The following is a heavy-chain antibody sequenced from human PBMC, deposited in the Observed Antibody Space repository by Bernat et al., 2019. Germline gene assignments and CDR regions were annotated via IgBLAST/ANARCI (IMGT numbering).Heavy chain of an antibody. D-gene: IGHD3-10*01. CDR2: IFYTGST. CDR1: GGSISRYY. CDR3: ARDPPPHYYGSGSN. Sequence: QVQLQESGPGLVKPSETLSLTCSVSGGSISRYYWSWIRQPPGKGLEWIGYIFYTGSTNYNPSLKSRVTISVDTSKDHFSLNLTSLTAADTAVYYCARDPPPHYYGSGSNWGQGTLVTVSS. J-gene: IGHJ4*02. V-gene: IGHV4-59*01.